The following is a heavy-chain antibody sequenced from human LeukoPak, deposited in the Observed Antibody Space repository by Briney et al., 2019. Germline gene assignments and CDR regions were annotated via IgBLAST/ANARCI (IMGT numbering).Heavy chain of an antibody. CDR3: TTGLASAGHDGY. CDR1: GFNFRDHW. J-gene: IGHJ4*02. D-gene: IGHD6-13*01. CDR2: IKSKKDGGTA. V-gene: IGHV3-15*05. Sequence: GGSLRLSCAVSGFNFRDHWMDWVRQVPGKGLEWVGRIKSKKDGGTADYAAPVKDRFTISRDDSKNTLFLQMNSLKTEDTAVYYCTTGLASAGHDGYWGQGTLVTVSS.